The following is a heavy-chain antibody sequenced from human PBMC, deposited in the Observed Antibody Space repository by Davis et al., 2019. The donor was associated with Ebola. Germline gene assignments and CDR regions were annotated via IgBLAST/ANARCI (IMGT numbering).Heavy chain of an antibody. D-gene: IGHD6-13*01. CDR3: ARDRYSSSWYAY. V-gene: IGHV1-18*01. J-gene: IGHJ4*02. CDR1: GGTFTSYG. Sequence: ASVKVSCKASGGTFTSYGISWVRQAPGQGLEWMGWISAYNGNTNYVQKLQGRVTMTTDTSTSTAYMELRSLRSDDTAVYYCARDRYSSSWYAYWGQGTLVTVSS. CDR2: ISAYNGNT.